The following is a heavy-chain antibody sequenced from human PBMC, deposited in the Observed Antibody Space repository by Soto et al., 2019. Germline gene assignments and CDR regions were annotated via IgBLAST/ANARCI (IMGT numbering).Heavy chain of an antibody. CDR1: GFTADDYA. J-gene: IGHJ4*02. CDR2: ISSNSDTI. CDR3: AKDMKWGGMTTIPYFNS. Sequence: EVQLVESGGGLVQPGRSLRLSCVASGFTADDYAMHWVRQAPGKGLEWVSGISSNSDTIDYADSVKGRFTISRDNAKNSLFLQMNSLRPEDTAFYYCAKDMKWGGMTTIPYFNSWGQGTLVTVSS. V-gene: IGHV3-9*02. D-gene: IGHD4-17*01.